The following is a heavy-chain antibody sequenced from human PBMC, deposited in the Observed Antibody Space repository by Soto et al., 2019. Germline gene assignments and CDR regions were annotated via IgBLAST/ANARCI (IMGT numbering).Heavy chain of an antibody. CDR3: ARDCGGPFDS. V-gene: IGHV4-59*01. Sequence: NPSETLSLTCTFSCDSIIIYYWSWIRQPPGKGLEWLGYIYYSGSTDYNPSLKSRVTILVDTSKNQFPLKLTAVTAADTAVYYCARDCGGPFDSWGQGTLVTVSS. CDR1: CDSIIIYY. J-gene: IGHJ4*02. CDR2: IYYSGST. D-gene: IGHD2-21*01.